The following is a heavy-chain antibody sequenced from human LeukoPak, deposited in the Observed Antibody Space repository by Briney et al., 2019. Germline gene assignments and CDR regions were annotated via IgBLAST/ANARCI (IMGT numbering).Heavy chain of an antibody. CDR2: ISAYNGNT. J-gene: IGHJ4*02. CDR3: ARDFQVGATNYFDY. Sequence: GASVKVSCKASGYTFTSYGISWVRQAPGQGLEWMGWISAYNGNTNYAQKLQGKVTMTTDTSTSTAYMELRSLRSDDTAVYYCARDFQVGATNYFDYWGQGTLVTVSS. V-gene: IGHV1-18*01. CDR1: GYTFTSYG. D-gene: IGHD1-26*01.